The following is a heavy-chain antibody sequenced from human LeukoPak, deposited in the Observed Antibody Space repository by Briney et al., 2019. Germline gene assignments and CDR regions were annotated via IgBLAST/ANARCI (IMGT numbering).Heavy chain of an antibody. J-gene: IGHJ6*04. V-gene: IGHV1-69*10. CDR3: AGIPVFGVVLHQEPV. D-gene: IGHD3-3*01. CDR1: GGIFSDYA. CDR2: FIPVLGTA. Sequence: SVKVSCKASGGIFSDYALNWVRQAPGQGLEWMGVFIPVLGTANSTQNFQDRVSITADISTHIVYMELSSLKSEDTAVYFCAGIPVFGVVLHQEPVWGKGTTVTVSS.